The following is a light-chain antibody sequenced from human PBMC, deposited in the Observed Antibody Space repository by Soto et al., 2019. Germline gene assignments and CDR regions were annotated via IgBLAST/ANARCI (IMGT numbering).Light chain of an antibody. J-gene: IGKJ1*01. V-gene: IGKV1-5*01. CDR1: QSISSW. CDR3: QQYNSYPWT. CDR2: DAS. Sequence: DIQMTQSPSTLSASVGDRVTITCRASQSISSWLAWYQQKPGKAPKLLIYDASSLESGVPSRFSGSGSGTEFPLTISSLPADDFATYYWQQYNSYPWTFGQGTKVEIK.